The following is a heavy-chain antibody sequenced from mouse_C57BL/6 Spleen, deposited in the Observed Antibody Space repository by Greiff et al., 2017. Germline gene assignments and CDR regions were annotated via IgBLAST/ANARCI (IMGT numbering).Heavy chain of an antibody. CDR3: YDGYIDY. Sequence: VQLQQSGPELVKPGASVKISCKASGYTFTDYYMNWVKQSHGKSLEWIGDINPNNGGTSYNQKFKGKDTLTVDKSSSTAYMELRSLTSEDSAVYYCYDGYIDYWGQGTTLTVSS. CDR1: GYTFTDYY. V-gene: IGHV1-26*01. D-gene: IGHD2-3*01. CDR2: INPNNGGT. J-gene: IGHJ2*01.